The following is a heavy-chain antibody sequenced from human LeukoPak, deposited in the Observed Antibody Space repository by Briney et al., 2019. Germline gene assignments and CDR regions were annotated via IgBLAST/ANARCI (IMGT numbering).Heavy chain of an antibody. V-gene: IGHV3-53*01. J-gene: IGHJ4*02. CDR1: GFTVSSKY. Sequence: GGSLRLSCAASGFTVSSKYMSWVRQAPGKGLEWVSVMYSGGSTYYADSVKGRFTISRDNAKNSLYLQMNSLRAEDTAVYYCARATSFDYWGQGTLVTVSS. CDR2: MYSGGST. CDR3: ARATSFDY.